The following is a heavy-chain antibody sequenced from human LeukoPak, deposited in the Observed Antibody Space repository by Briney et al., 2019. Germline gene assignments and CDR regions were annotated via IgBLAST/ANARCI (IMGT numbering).Heavy chain of an antibody. CDR3: ARAPWIQLWLDY. D-gene: IGHD5-18*01. V-gene: IGHV4-34*01. CDR2: INHSGST. Sequence: SETLSLTCAVYGGSFSGYYWSWIRQPPGKGLEWIGEINHSGSTNYNPSLKSRVTISVDTSKNQFSLKLSSVTAADTAVYYCARAPWIQLWLDYWGQGTLVTVSS. J-gene: IGHJ4*02. CDR1: GGSFSGYY.